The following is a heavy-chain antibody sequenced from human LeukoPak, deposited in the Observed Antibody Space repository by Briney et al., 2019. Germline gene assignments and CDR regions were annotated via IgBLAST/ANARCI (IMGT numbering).Heavy chain of an antibody. V-gene: IGHV3-23*01. CDR3: ASDSSGYYPYHYYMDV. CDR2: ISGSGGST. D-gene: IGHD3-22*01. Sequence: GGSLRLSCAASGFTFSSYAMSWVRQAPGKGLEWVSAISGSGGSTYYADSVKGRFTISRDNSKNTLYLQMNSLRAEDTAVYYCASDSSGYYPYHYYMDVWGKGTTVTVSS. J-gene: IGHJ6*03. CDR1: GFTFSSYA.